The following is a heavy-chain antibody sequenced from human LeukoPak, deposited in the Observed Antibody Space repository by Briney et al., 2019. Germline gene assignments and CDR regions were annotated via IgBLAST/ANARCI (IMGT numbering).Heavy chain of an antibody. Sequence: SETLSLTCAVYGGSFSGYYWSWIRQPPGKGLEWIGEINHSGSTNYNPSLRSRVTISVDTSKNQFSLKLSSVTAADTAVYYCARGRGYCSSTSCSARTGFYLDVWGKGTTVTVSS. CDR2: INHSGST. CDR3: ARGRGYCSSTSCSARTGFYLDV. V-gene: IGHV4-34*01. J-gene: IGHJ6*03. D-gene: IGHD2-2*01. CDR1: GGSFSGYY.